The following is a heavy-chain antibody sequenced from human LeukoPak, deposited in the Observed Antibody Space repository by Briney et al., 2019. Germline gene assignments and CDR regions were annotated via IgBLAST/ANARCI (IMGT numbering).Heavy chain of an antibody. CDR1: GFTFSRYW. V-gene: IGHV3-7*03. CDR3: AKNVQGTTTVTTPFDY. J-gene: IGHJ4*02. Sequence: GGSLRLSCAASGFTFSRYWMSWVRQAPRKGLEWVANIKQDGSEKYYVDSVKGRFTISGDNAKNSLYLQMNSLRAEDTAVYYCAKNVQGTTTVTTPFDYWGQGTLVTVSS. D-gene: IGHD4-17*01. CDR2: IKQDGSEK.